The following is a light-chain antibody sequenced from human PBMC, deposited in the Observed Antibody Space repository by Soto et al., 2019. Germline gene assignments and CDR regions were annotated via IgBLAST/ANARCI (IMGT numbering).Light chain of an antibody. CDR1: QSVSSN. CDR3: QQYNYWPPTYP. V-gene: IGKV3-15*01. J-gene: IGKJ2*01. Sequence: EIVMTQSPATLSVSPGEGATLSCRASQSVSSNLAWYQQKPGQPPRLLIYGASTRATGIPARFSGSGSGTEFTLTVSSLQSEDFAVYYCQQYNYWPPTYPFGQGTKLEIK. CDR2: GAS.